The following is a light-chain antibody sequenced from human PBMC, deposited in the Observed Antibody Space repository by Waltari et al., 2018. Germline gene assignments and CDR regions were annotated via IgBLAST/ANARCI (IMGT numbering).Light chain of an antibody. V-gene: IGKV3-11*01. CDR2: DAS. CDR3: QHRRNWPIT. Sequence: DIVLTQSPATLSLSPGERATLSCRASQNINNYLAWYQPKPGQAPRLLISDASNRATGIPARFSGSGSGTDFTLTISSLEPEDFAVYYCQHRRNWPITFGQGTRLEIK. CDR1: QNINNY. J-gene: IGKJ5*01.